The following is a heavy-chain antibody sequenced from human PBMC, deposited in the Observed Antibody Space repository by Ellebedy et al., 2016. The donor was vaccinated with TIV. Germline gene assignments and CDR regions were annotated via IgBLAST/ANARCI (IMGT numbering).Heavy chain of an antibody. Sequence: PGGSLRLSCAASGFTFSTYSMNWVRQAPGKGLEWVSYIGSRTYIVYYADSVKGRFTISRDNAKNSLYLQMNSLRAEDTAVYYCARDDWGPAGPWGQGTLVTVSS. D-gene: IGHD3-9*01. CDR2: IGSRTYIV. V-gene: IGHV3-48*01. CDR1: GFTFSTYS. CDR3: ARDDWGPAGP. J-gene: IGHJ5*02.